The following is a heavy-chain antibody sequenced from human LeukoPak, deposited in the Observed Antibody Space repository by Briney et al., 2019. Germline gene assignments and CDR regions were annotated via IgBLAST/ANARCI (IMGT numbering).Heavy chain of an antibody. Sequence: QPGGSLRLSCAASGFTFSNAWMSWVRQAPGKGLEWVANIKQDGSEKYYVDSVKGRFTISRDNAKNSVYLQMNSLRAEDTAVYYCARDVYNMGDYWGQGTLVTVSS. V-gene: IGHV3-7*01. CDR1: GFTFSNAW. J-gene: IGHJ4*02. CDR3: ARDVYNMGDY. D-gene: IGHD1-1*01. CDR2: IKQDGSEK.